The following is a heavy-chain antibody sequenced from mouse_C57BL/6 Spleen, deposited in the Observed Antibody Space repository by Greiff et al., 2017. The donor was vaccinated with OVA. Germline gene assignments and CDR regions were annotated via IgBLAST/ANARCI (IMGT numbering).Heavy chain of an antibody. CDR1: GYTFTSYW. CDR3: ARKDDGYYVGTHYAMDD. CDR2: IYPGSGST. D-gene: IGHD2-3*01. V-gene: IGHV1-55*01. J-gene: IGHJ4*01. Sequence: VQLQQSGAELVKPGASVKMSCKASGYTFTSYWITWVKQRPGQGLEWIGDIYPGSGSTNYNEKFKSKATLTVDTSSSTAYMQLSSLTSEDSAVYYCARKDDGYYVGTHYAMDDWGQGTSVTVSS.